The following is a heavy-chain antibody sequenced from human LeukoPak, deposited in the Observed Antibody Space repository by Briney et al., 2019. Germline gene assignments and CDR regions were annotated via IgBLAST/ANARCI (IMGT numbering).Heavy chain of an antibody. Sequence: SETLSLTCSVSGGSISGHYWTWIRQPPGKGLEWIGYIFSSGSTNYNSSLKSRVTISEDKSKNQFSLRVTSVTAADTAVYYCARVPTISGMDMYYFDYWGQGNLVTVSS. CDR1: GGSISGHY. J-gene: IGHJ4*02. CDR3: ARVPTISGMDMYYFDY. D-gene: IGHD3-3*01. V-gene: IGHV4-59*11. CDR2: IFSSGST.